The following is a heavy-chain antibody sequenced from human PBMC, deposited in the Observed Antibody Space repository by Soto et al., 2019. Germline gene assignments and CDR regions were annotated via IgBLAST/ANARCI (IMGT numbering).Heavy chain of an antibody. D-gene: IGHD5-18*01. CDR2: IYPGDSDT. J-gene: IGHJ6*02. Sequence: PGESLKISCKGSGYSFTSYWIGWVRQMPGKGLEGMGIIYPGDSDTRYSPSFQGQVTISADKSISTAYLQWSSLKASDTDMYYCARSSYGNYYYHGMDVWGQGTTVTVSS. CDR3: ARSSYGNYYYHGMDV. CDR1: GYSFTSYW. V-gene: IGHV5-51*01.